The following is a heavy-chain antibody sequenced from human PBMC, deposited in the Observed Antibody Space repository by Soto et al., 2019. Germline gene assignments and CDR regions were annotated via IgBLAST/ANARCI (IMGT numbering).Heavy chain of an antibody. CDR3: ARDSTPYDNSAPGDY. CDR1: GYIFTSYP. CDR2: INAGNGDT. J-gene: IGHJ4*02. Sequence: GASVKVSCKAYGYIFTSYPMHWVRQAPGQRLEWMGWINAGNGDTKYSQKFQGRVTITRDTSASTAYMELSSLRSEDTAVYYCARDSTPYDNSAPGDYWGQGTLVTVSS. V-gene: IGHV1-3*01. D-gene: IGHD3-22*01.